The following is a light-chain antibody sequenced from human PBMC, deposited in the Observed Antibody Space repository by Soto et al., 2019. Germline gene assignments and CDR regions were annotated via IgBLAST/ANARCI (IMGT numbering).Light chain of an antibody. CDR2: DVS. Sequence: EIVLTQSPATLSLSPGERATLSCRASHYVGISLAWYQQKPGQAPRLLIWDVSNRATGIPARFSGSGSGTDFTLTITSLEPEDSAVYYCQQRSAWPLTFGGGTRVEIE. CDR1: HYVGIS. V-gene: IGKV3-11*01. CDR3: QQRSAWPLT. J-gene: IGKJ4*01.